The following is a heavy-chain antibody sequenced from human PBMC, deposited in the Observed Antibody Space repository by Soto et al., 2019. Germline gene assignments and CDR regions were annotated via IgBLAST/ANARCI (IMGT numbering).Heavy chain of an antibody. Sequence: EVQLLESGGGLVQPGGSLRLSCAASGLTFSSYAMNWVRQAPGKGLEWVSVISGSGVSTYYADSVKGRFTISRDNSKNTLYLQMNSLRAEDTAVYYCAKRASGSYFDYWGQGTLVTVSS. V-gene: IGHV3-23*01. J-gene: IGHJ4*02. CDR2: ISGSGVST. CDR1: GLTFSSYA. D-gene: IGHD3-10*01. CDR3: AKRASGSYFDY.